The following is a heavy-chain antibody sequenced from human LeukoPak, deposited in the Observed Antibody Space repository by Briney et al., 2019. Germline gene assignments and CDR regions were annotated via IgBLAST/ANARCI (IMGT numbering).Heavy chain of an antibody. D-gene: IGHD6-19*01. V-gene: IGHV3-64*01. CDR3: ARVPSKEPRLVHFDY. Sequence: PGGSLRLSCAASGFTFSSYAMHWVRQAPGKGLEYVSAISSNGGSTYYANSVKGRFTISRDNSKNTLYLQMGSLRAEDMAVYYCARVPSKEPRLVHFDYWGQGTLVTVSS. CDR1: GFTFSSYA. CDR2: ISSNGGST. J-gene: IGHJ4*02.